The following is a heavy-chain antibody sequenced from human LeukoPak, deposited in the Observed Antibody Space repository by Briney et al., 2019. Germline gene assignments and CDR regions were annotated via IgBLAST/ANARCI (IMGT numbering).Heavy chain of an antibody. CDR3: ARAHGDYALGTLVY. CDR1: GYTFTSYG. CDR2: INTNTGNP. D-gene: IGHD4-17*01. J-gene: IGHJ4*02. V-gene: IGHV7-4-1*02. Sequence: GASVKVSCTASGYTFTSYGISWVRQAPGQGLEWMGWINTNTGNPTYAQGFTGRFVFSLDTSVSTAYLQISSLKAEDTAVYYCARAHGDYALGTLVYWGQGTLVTVSS.